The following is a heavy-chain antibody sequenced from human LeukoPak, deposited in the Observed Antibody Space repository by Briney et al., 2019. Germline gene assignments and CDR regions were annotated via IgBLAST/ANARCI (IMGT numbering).Heavy chain of an antibody. CDR1: GGSFSGYY. D-gene: IGHD6-13*01. V-gene: IGHV4-34*01. Sequence: SETLSLTCAVYGGSFSGYYRSWIRQPPGKGMEWIGEINHSGSTNYNPSLKSRVTISVDTSKNQFSLKLSSVTAADTAVYYCARGSSSWYGRPFDYWGQGTLVTVSS. J-gene: IGHJ4*02. CDR2: INHSGST. CDR3: ARGSSSWYGRPFDY.